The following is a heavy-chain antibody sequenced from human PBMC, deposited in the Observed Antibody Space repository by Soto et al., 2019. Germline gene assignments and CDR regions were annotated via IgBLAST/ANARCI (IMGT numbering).Heavy chain of an antibody. Sequence: GGSLRLSCAASGFTVSRNYVSWVRQAPGKGLEWVGFIRSKAYGGTTEYAASVKGRFTISRDDSKSIAYLQMNSLKTEDTAVYYCTRDLGDYGPFFDYWGQGTLVTVSS. CDR1: GFTVSRNY. CDR3: TRDLGDYGPFFDY. D-gene: IGHD4-17*01. CDR2: IRSKAYGGTT. V-gene: IGHV3-49*04. J-gene: IGHJ4*02.